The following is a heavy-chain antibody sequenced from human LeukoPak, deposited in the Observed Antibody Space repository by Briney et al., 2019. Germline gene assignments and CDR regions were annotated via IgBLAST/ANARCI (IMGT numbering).Heavy chain of an antibody. V-gene: IGHV4-31*03. D-gene: IGHD2-8*02. CDR2: IYYSGST. J-gene: IGHJ4*01. CDR1: AVAISSGGYY. Sequence: SRTLSLTCTVSAVAISSGGYYSPSTRPHPPYPPARTGYIYYSGSTYYNPFLKCRVTISVDTSNNQFSLKLISVTAADMAVYYCARDPGPPHDVFDYWGHGPLVTVSS. CDR3: ARDPGPPHDVFDY.